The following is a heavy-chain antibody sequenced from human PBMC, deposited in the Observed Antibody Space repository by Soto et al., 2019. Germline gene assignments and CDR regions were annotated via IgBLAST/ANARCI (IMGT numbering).Heavy chain of an antibody. CDR2: IYSGGTT. V-gene: IGHV3-53*01. Sequence: LRLSCAASGFTVSSNYMSWVRQAPGKGLEWVSIIYSGGTTYYADSVKGRFTISRDNPKNTLYLQMNFLRAEDTAVYYCATFTVAGMDYYYYGVDVWGQGTTVTVSS. J-gene: IGHJ6*02. D-gene: IGHD6-19*01. CDR3: ATFTVAGMDYYYYGVDV. CDR1: GFTVSSNY.